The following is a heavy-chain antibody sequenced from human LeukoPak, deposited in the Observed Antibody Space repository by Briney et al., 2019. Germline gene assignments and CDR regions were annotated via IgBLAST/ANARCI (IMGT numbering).Heavy chain of an antibody. CDR2: IRSKAYGGTT. V-gene: IGHV3-49*03. J-gene: IGHJ4*02. CDR1: GFTLGDYA. D-gene: IGHD1-20*01. Sequence: PGGSLGLSCTASGFTLGDYAMSWSRQAPGKGLEWVGFIRSKAYGGTTEYAASVKGRFTISRDDSKSIVYLQMNSLKTEDTAVYYCTRETSLTGTTYFSDYWGQGTLVTVSS. CDR3: TRETSLTGTTYFSDY.